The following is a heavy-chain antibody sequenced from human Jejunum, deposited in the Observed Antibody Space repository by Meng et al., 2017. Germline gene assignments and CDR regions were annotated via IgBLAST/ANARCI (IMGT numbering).Heavy chain of an antibody. V-gene: IGHV4-39*07. CDR3: ARDTAGFGP. CDR1: GGSISTAVYY. J-gene: IGHJ5*02. D-gene: IGHD6-13*01. CDR2: IFYSGTT. Sequence: QLQLQEPGPGPLKPSRTLSLTGAVSGGSISTAVYYWGWIRQSPGKGLEWIGSIFYSGTTYYNPSLKSRVTILIDTSKNQFSLKMNSVTAADTAVYYCARDTAGFGPWGQGT.